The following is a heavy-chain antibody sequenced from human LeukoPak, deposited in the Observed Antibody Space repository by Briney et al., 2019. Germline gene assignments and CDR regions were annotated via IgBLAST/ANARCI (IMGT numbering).Heavy chain of an antibody. V-gene: IGHV1-2*02. CDR1: XYTXSDHY. CDR3: ARGAKFCSGDNCYSPFDY. J-gene: IGHJ4*02. D-gene: IGHD2-15*01. CDR2: INPKSDGT. Sequence: ASXYTXSDHYMHWVRHAPGQGLEWVGWINPKSDGTNFAQKFLGRVTMTRDTSISTAYMELSRLRSDDTAVYYCARGAKFCSGDNCYSPFDYWGQGTLVTVSS.